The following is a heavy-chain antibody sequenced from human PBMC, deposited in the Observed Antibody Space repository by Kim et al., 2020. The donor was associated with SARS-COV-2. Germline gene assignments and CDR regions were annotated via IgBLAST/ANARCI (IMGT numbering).Heavy chain of an antibody. CDR3: ARSMVRGSLTFYGMDV. D-gene: IGHD3-10*01. V-gene: IGHV3-11*06. CDR1: GITLSDYY. CDR2: ISSTNSYT. J-gene: IGHJ6*02. Sequence: GGSLRLSCAASGITLSDYYISWIRQDPGKGLEWLSYISSTNSYTKYAESVKGRFTISRDNTKNSLYLQMNRLKAEDTAVYYCARSMVRGSLTFYGMDVWGPGTTVTVSS.